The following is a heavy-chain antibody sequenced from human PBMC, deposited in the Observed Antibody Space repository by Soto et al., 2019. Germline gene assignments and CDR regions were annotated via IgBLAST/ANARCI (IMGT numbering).Heavy chain of an antibody. D-gene: IGHD4-17*01. CDR2: YSGFT. Sequence: SETLSLTCTVSGGSITTYQWSWIRQPPGKGLEWIGGYSGFTNYNPSLESRATISVDHSKNQFFLTLRSVTAADTAVYYCARDYGDYSFFFDYWGQGSLVTVSS. J-gene: IGHJ4*02. CDR1: GGSITTYQ. CDR3: ARDYGDYSFFFDY. V-gene: IGHV4-59*01.